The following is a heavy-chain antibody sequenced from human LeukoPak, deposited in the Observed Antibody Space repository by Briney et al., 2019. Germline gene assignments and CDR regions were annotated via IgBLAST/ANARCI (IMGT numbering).Heavy chain of an antibody. CDR1: GFTFSSYS. J-gene: IGHJ4*02. CDR3: ARDQPPSGIVVVPAADY. V-gene: IGHV3-21*01. Sequence: GGSLRLSCAASGFTFSSYSMNWVRQGPGKGLEWVSSISSSSSYIYYTDSVKGQFTISRDNAKNSLYLQMNSLRADDTAVYYCARDQPPSGIVVVPAADYWGQGTLVTVSS. CDR2: ISSSSSYI. D-gene: IGHD2-2*01.